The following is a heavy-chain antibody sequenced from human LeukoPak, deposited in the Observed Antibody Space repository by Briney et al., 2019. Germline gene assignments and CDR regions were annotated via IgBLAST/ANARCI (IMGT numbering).Heavy chain of an antibody. V-gene: IGHV3-48*04. CDR1: GFTFSSYS. Sequence: GGSLRLSCAASGFTFSSYSMNWVRQAPGKGLEWVSYISSSGSTIYYADSVKGRFTISRDDAKNSLYLQMNSLRAEDTAVYYCARDPRVGSSDPWGQGTLVTVSS. CDR3: ARDPRVGSSDP. D-gene: IGHD3-10*01. CDR2: ISSSGSTI. J-gene: IGHJ5*02.